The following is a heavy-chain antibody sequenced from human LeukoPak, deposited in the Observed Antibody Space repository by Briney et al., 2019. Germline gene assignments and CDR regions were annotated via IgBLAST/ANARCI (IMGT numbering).Heavy chain of an antibody. CDR1: GFTFLNYW. CDR2: ISGSGGST. D-gene: IGHD3-22*01. CDR3: AKGLPDYYDSSGYPLFDY. V-gene: IGHV3-23*01. J-gene: IGHJ4*02. Sequence: QAGGSLRLSCAGSGFTFLNYWMSWVRQAPGKGLEWVSAISGSGGSTYYADSVKGRFTISRDNSKNTLYLQMNSLRAEDTAVYYCAKGLPDYYDSSGYPLFDYWGQGTLVTVSS.